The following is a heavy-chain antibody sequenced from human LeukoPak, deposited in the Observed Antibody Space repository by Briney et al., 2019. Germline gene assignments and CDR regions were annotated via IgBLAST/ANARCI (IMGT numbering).Heavy chain of an antibody. CDR3: ARGTRGSDSSFDF. J-gene: IGHJ4*02. V-gene: IGHV4-39*07. D-gene: IGHD1-1*01. CDR2: IYYNGST. CDR1: GDSSDNNGFY. Sequence: SETLSLTCTVSGDSSDNNGFYWGWIRQPPGKGLEWIGNIYYNGSTYYNPSLKSRVTTSVDTSKNQFSLKLSSVTAADTAVYYCARGTRGSDSSFDFWGQGTLVTVSS.